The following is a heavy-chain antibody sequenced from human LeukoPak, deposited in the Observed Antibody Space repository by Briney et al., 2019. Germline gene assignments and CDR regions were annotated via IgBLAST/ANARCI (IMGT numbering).Heavy chain of an antibody. CDR3: AKRGTVASNFDY. J-gene: IGHJ4*02. CDR2: IQNDGNNK. D-gene: IGHD4-23*01. CDR1: GFTFSSHG. V-gene: IGHV3-30*02. Sequence: GGSLRLSCAASGFTFSSHGMHWVRQAPGKGLEWVAFIQNDGNNKYYADSVKGRFTISRDNSKNTLYLQMNSLRTEDTADYYCAKRGTVASNFDYWGQGTLVTVSS.